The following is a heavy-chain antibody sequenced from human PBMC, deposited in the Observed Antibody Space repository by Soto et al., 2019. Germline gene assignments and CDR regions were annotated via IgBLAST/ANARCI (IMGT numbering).Heavy chain of an antibody. Sequence: QVQLVESGGGVVQPRRSLRLSCAASGFPFTTYGMHWVREGPGKGLEWVAVISYDGSNKYYADSVKGRFTISRDNSKNTLYLQMNSLRPEDTALYYCVGGQYYFDYRGQGTLVTVSS. J-gene: IGHJ4*02. V-gene: IGHV3-30*03. CDR2: ISYDGSNK. CDR1: GFPFTTYG. CDR3: VGGQYYFDY. D-gene: IGHD3-10*01.